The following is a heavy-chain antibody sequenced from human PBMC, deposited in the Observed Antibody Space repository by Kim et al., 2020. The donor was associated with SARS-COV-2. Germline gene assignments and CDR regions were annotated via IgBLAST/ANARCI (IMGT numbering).Heavy chain of an antibody. J-gene: IGHJ5*02. CDR2: ISYDGSNK. D-gene: IGHD3-10*01. V-gene: IGHV3-30*04. CDR3: ARSGSGSYYGWFDP. Sequence: GGSLRLSCAASGFTFSSYAMHWVRQAPGKGLEWVAVISYDGSNKYYADSVKGRFTISRDNSKNTLYLQMNSLRAEDTAVYYCARSGSGSYYGWFDPWGQG. CDR1: GFTFSSYA.